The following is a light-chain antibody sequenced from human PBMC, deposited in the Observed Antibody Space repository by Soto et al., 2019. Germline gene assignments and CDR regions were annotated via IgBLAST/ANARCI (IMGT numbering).Light chain of an antibody. CDR3: QQYGSSPAT. Sequence: EIVLTQSPGTLSLSPGERATLSCRASESVRSSYLAWYQQKPGQAPRLLIYGASTRATGIPDRFTGSGSGTDFTLSVSRLEPEDFAVYFCQQYGSSPATFGQGNKVDIK. CDR1: ESVRSSY. J-gene: IGKJ1*01. V-gene: IGKV3-20*01. CDR2: GAS.